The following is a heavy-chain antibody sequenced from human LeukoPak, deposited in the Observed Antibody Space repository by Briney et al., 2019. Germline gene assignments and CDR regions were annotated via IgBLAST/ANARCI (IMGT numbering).Heavy chain of an antibody. CDR2: MNPNSGNT. CDR3: ATAVGYCSGGSCYSYYYYYGMDV. V-gene: IGHV1-8*01. CDR1: GYTFTSYD. Sequence: ASVKVSCKASGYTFTSYDINWVRQATGQGLEWMGWMNPNSGNTGYAQKFQGRVTMTRNTSISTAYMKLSSLRSEDTAVYYCATAVGYCSGGSCYSYYYYYGMDVWGQGTTVTVSS. D-gene: IGHD2-15*01. J-gene: IGHJ6*02.